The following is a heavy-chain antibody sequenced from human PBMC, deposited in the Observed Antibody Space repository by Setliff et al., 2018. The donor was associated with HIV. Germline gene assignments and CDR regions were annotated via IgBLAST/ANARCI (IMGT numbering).Heavy chain of an antibody. CDR1: GVSFSSSSYY. CDR2: FYYSGST. D-gene: IGHD3-16*01. J-gene: IGHJ4*02. CDR3: ARHSRAGDIDY. V-gene: IGHV4-39*01. Sequence: PSETLSLTCTVSGVSFSSSSYYRGWIRQPPGKGLEWIGSFYYSGSTYYNPSLKSRVTISVDTSKNQFSLRLTSVTAADTAVYYCARHSRAGDIDYWGRGTLVTSPQ.